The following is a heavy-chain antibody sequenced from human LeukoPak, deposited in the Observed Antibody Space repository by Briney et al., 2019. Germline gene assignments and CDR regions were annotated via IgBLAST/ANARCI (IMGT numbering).Heavy chain of an antibody. CDR1: GFTFSSYA. CDR2: ISYDGSNK. D-gene: IGHD2-2*01. CDR3: ARGNGIVPAPNYFDY. V-gene: IGHV3-30-3*01. Sequence: PGGSLRLSCAASGFTFSSYAMHWVRQAPGKGLEWVAVISYDGSNKYYADSVKGRFTISRDNSKNTLYLQMNSLRAEDTAVYYCARGNGIVPAPNYFDYWGQGTLVTVSS. J-gene: IGHJ4*02.